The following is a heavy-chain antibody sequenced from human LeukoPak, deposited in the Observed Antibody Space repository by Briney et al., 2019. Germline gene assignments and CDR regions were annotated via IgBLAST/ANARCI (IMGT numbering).Heavy chain of an antibody. CDR3: ARGYGSGSYYPY. V-gene: IGHV4-39*07. D-gene: IGHD3-10*01. CDR1: GGSFSSGSYY. Sequence: SETLSLTCTVSGGSFSSGSYYWSWIRQPPGKGLEWIGEINHGGSTNYNPSLKSRVTISLDTSKNQFSLKLSSVTAADTAVYYCARGYGSGSYYPYWGQGTLVAVSS. CDR2: INHGGST. J-gene: IGHJ4*02.